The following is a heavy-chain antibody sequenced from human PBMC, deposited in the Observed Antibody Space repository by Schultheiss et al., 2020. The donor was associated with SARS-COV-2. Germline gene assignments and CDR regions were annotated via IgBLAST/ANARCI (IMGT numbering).Heavy chain of an antibody. Sequence: ASVKVSCKASGYTFTSYAMHWVRQAPGQRLEWMGWINPNSGGTNYAQKFQGWVTMTRDTSISTAYMELSRLRSDDTAVYYCARAAGCSSTSCSDYWGQGTLVTVSS. CDR1: GYTFTSYA. D-gene: IGHD2-2*01. CDR2: INPNSGGT. V-gene: IGHV1-2*04. CDR3: ARAAGCSSTSCSDY. J-gene: IGHJ4*02.